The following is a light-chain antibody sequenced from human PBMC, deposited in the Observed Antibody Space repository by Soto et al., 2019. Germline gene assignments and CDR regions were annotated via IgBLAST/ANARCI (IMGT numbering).Light chain of an antibody. J-gene: IGKJ1*01. CDR1: QGISNY. Sequence: DIQVSKCPTSRAAFVEDGVTITCLASQGISNYLAWYQQKPGRVPKLLIYAASTLQSGVPSRFSGSGSGTDFTLTISSLQPEDVATYYCQRVNSDPPTFGQATKVDIK. V-gene: IGKV1-27*01. CDR2: AAS. CDR3: QRVNSDPPT.